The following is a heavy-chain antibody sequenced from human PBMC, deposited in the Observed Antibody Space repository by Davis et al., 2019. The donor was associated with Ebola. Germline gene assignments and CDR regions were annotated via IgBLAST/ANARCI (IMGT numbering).Heavy chain of an antibody. CDR2: IYHSGST. D-gene: IGHD3-3*01. J-gene: IGHJ5*02. Sequence: MPSETLSLTCAVSGGSISSSNWWSWVRQPPGKGLEWIGEIYHSGSTNYNPSLKSRVTISVDKSKNQFSLKLSSVTAADTAVYYCAIRYYDFWSGSYPNWFDPWGQGTLVTVSS. CDR3: AIRYYDFWSGSYPNWFDP. CDR1: GGSISSSNW. V-gene: IGHV4-4*02.